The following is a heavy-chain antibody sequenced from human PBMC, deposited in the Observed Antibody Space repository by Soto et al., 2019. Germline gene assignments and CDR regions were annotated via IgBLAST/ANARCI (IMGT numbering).Heavy chain of an antibody. CDR1: GFTLSSYG. D-gene: IGHD3-3*01. J-gene: IGHJ6*02. Sequence: GGSLRLSCAASGFTLSSYGMHWVRQAPGKGLEWVAVIWYDGSNKYYADSVEGRFTISRDNSKNTLYLQMNSLRAEDTAVYYCAKGADYDFWSGYYGYYGMDVWGQGTTVTVSS. CDR3: AKGADYDFWSGYYGYYGMDV. CDR2: IWYDGSNK. V-gene: IGHV3-33*06.